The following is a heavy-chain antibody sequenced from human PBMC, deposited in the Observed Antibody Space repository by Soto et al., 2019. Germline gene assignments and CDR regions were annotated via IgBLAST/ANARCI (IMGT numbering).Heavy chain of an antibody. CDR2: INAGNGNA. CDR3: ASYYLPSNRVYYYGMDV. V-gene: IGHV1-3*01. Sequence: GASVKVSCEASGYTFINYAVHWVRLAPGQSLEWMGWINAGNGNAKYSQKFQDRVTLTRDTSASTAYMELSSLRSEDTAVYYCASYYLPSNRVYYYGMDVWGQGTTVTVSS. CDR1: GYTFINYA. J-gene: IGHJ6*02. D-gene: IGHD3-10*01.